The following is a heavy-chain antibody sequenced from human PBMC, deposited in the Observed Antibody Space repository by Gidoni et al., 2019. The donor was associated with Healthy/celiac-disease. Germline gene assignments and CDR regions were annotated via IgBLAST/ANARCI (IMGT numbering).Heavy chain of an antibody. D-gene: IGHD3-22*01. Sequence: EVQLLESGGGLVQPGGSLRLSCAASGFTFSSYAMRWVRQAPGKGLEWVSASSGSGGSTYYADSVKGRFTISRDNSKNTLYLQMNSLRAEDTAVYYCAKDYYYDSSGYFHWGQGTLVTVSS. CDR3: AKDYYYDSSGYFH. V-gene: IGHV3-23*01. CDR2: SSGSGGST. CDR1: GFTFSSYA. J-gene: IGHJ4*02.